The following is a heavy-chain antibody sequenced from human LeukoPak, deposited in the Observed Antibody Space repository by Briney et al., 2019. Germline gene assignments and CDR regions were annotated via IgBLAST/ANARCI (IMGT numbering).Heavy chain of an antibody. CDR3: ARVVYSSSWYFDY. CDR1: GFTFSSYA. Sequence: GGSLRLSCAASGFTFSSYAMHWVRQAPGKGLEWVAVISYDGSNKYYADSVKGRFTISRDNSKNTLYLQMNSLRAEDTAVYYCARVVYSSSWYFDYWGQGTLVTVSS. CDR2: ISYDGSNK. J-gene: IGHJ4*02. V-gene: IGHV3-30-3*01. D-gene: IGHD6-13*01.